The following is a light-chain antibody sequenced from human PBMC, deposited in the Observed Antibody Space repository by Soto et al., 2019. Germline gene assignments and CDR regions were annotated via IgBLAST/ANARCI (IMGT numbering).Light chain of an antibody. CDR2: GAS. J-gene: IGKJ2*01. V-gene: IGKV3-15*01. Sequence: DIVMTQSPATLSVSPGETAALSCRAGQSVGRNFAWYQQKPGQAPRLLIYGASTRATDIPARFRGSGSGTEFTLNISSLQSEDFAIYYCQQYNKWPYTFGQGTKLEIK. CDR1: QSVGRN. CDR3: QQYNKWPYT.